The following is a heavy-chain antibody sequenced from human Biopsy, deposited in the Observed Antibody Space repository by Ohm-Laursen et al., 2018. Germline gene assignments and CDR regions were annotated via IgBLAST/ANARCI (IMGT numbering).Heavy chain of an antibody. CDR2: IYYSGNT. J-gene: IGHJ4*02. D-gene: IGHD3-3*01. CDR3: ARQMDFWSGYVDY. CDR1: GGSISDSTYH. Sequence: TLSLTCTVSGGSISDSTYHWGWIRQSPGKGLEWIGNIYYSGNTDYSPSLKSRVTISVDTSNNQFSLKLRSVTAADTAVYYCARQMDFWSGYVDYWGQGTLVAVSS. V-gene: IGHV4-39*01.